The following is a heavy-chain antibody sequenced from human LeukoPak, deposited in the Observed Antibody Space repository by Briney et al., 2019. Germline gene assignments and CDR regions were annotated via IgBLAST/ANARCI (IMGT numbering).Heavy chain of an antibody. CDR1: GFTLGDYA. D-gene: IGHD6-13*01. Sequence: GRSLRLSCTASGFTLGDYAMSWFRQAPGKGLECVGFIGSKAYGGTTEYAASVKGRFTISRDDSKSIAYLQMNSLKTADTAVYYCTRDGSSSWHYNWFDPWGQGTLVTVSS. J-gene: IGHJ5*02. CDR2: IGSKAYGGTT. CDR3: TRDGSSSWHYNWFDP. V-gene: IGHV3-49*03.